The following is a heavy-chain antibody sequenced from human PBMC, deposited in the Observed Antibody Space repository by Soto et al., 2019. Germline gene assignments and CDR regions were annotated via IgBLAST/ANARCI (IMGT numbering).Heavy chain of an antibody. Sequence: EVQLVESGGGLVQPGGSLRVSCAASGFTVSSNYMSWVRQAPGKGLEWVSVIFNDGSTHYADSVKGTFTISRDSSKNTLHLQMNSLRVEDTAVYYCARDSYMGYWGQGTLVTVSS. V-gene: IGHV3-66*01. CDR2: IFNDGST. J-gene: IGHJ4*02. CDR1: GFTVSSNY. D-gene: IGHD3-16*01. CDR3: ARDSYMGY.